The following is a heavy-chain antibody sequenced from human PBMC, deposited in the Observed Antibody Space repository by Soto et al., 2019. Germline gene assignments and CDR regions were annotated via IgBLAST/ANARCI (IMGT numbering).Heavy chain of an antibody. CDR1: GFSLSTSGVG. CDR3: AHGSSIVGVPAFDF. J-gene: IGHJ4*02. D-gene: IGHD1-26*01. CDR2: FYWDDDR. V-gene: IGHV2-5*02. Sequence: SGPTLVNPTQTLTLTCTFSGFSLSTSGVGVGWIGQSPGKALEWLTLFYWDDDRRYNPSLKSRLTFIKDTSRNQVVLRMTNMDPVDTATYYCAHGSSIVGVPAFDFWGQGIQVTVST.